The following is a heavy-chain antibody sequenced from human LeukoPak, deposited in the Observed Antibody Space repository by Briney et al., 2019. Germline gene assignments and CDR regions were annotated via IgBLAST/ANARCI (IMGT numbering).Heavy chain of an antibody. Sequence: SETLSLTCTASGGSISSYYWSWIRQPPGKGLEWIGYIYYSGSTNYNPSLKSRVTISVDASKNQFSLKLSSVTAADTAVYYCARGGYDFWSGLVDYWGQGTLVTVSS. D-gene: IGHD3-3*01. V-gene: IGHV4-59*01. CDR3: ARGGYDFWSGLVDY. CDR1: GGSISSYY. CDR2: IYYSGST. J-gene: IGHJ4*02.